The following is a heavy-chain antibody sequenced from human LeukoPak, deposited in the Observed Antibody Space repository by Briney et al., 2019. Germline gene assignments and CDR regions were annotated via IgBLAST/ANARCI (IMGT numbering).Heavy chain of an antibody. V-gene: IGHV1-18*01. CDR3: ARETTQPYYYHGMDV. CDR1: GYTFTSYG. CDR2: ISAYNGNT. J-gene: IGHJ6*02. Sequence: ASVKVSCKASGYTFTSYGISWGRQAPGQGLEWMGWISAYNGNTNYAQKLQGTVTMTTAPSTNTAYMELRSLRSDDTAVYYCARETTQPYYYHGMDVWGQGTTVTVSS. D-gene: IGHD1-7*01.